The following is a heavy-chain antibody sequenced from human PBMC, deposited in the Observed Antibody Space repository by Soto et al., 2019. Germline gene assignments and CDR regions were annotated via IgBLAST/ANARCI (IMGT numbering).Heavy chain of an antibody. CDR2: TSYTGNT. V-gene: IGHV4-59*01. Sequence: SETLSLTCIVSGGPITSYHWSWIRQFPGKGLEWIAYTSYTGNTNYNPSLKSRVTTSMDSLRAEDTAVYYCAKDRQYPRDYFHYWGQGTLVTVSS. CDR3: HY. CDR1: GGPITSYH. J-gene: IGHJ4*02. D-gene: IGHD1-26*01.